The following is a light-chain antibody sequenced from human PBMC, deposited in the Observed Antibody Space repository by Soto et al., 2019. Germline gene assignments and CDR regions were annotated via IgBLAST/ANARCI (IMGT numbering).Light chain of an antibody. CDR1: SSNIGKNY. Sequence: QSVLTQPPSVSAAPGQKVTISCSGSSSNIGKNYVSWYQQLPGTPTKLLIHENNKRPSGIPDRFSGSKSGTSATLGITGLQTVDEADYYCGTWDSSLGAVLFGGGTKVTVL. CDR2: ENN. V-gene: IGLV1-51*02. J-gene: IGLJ2*01. CDR3: GTWDSSLGAVL.